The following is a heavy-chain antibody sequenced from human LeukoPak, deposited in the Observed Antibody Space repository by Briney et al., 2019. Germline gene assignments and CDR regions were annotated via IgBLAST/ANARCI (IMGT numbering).Heavy chain of an antibody. V-gene: IGHV4-39*01. D-gene: IGHD6-13*01. CDR1: GGSISSSSYY. J-gene: IGHJ4*02. Sequence: PSETLSLTCTVSGGSISSSSYYWGWIRQPPGKGLEWIGSIYYSGSTYYNPSLKSRVTISVDTSKNQFSLKLSSVTAADTAVYYCADLASSWYYFDYWGQGTLVTVSS. CDR3: ADLASSWYYFDY. CDR2: IYYSGST.